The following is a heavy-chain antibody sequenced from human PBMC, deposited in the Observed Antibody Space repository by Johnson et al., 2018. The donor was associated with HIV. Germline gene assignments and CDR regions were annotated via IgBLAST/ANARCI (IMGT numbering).Heavy chain of an antibody. J-gene: IGHJ3*02. CDR2: IKQDGSEK. CDR1: EFTFSSYW. Sequence: VQLVESGGGLVQPGGSLRLSCAASEFTFSSYWMSWVRQAPGKGLEWVANIKQDGSEKYYVDSVKGRFTISRDNAKNSLYLQMNSLRTEDTAVYYCARGLLWFGELLEAFDIWGQGTMVTVSS. V-gene: IGHV3-7*02. D-gene: IGHD3-10*01. CDR3: ARGLLWFGELLEAFDI.